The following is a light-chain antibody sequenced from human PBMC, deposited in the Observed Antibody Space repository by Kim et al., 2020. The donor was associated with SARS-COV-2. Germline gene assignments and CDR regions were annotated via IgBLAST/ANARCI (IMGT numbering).Light chain of an antibody. CDR2: EDD. CDR1: SGSIDDNY. CDR3: QSYNRDNVI. Sequence: GQTVTISGTRSSGSIDDNYVQWYQQRPGGVPTTVIYEDDQRPSGVSDRFSGSIDNSSNSASLTISGLRTEDEADYYCQSYNRDNVIFGGGTKLTVL. V-gene: IGLV6-57*03. J-gene: IGLJ2*01.